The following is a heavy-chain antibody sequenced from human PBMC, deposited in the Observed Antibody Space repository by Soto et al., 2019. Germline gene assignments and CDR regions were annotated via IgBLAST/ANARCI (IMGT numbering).Heavy chain of an antibody. CDR1: GIAFNSHT. D-gene: IGHD3-16*01. V-gene: IGHV3-48*02. J-gene: IGHJ4*02. CDR3: ARGRTDYAYFES. Sequence: GRSLSLSCAASGIAFNSHTMYWVRQPPGKGLEWVSYICSDGSRTQYADSVKGRFTISRDNARNSLSLQMNGLRDEDTAIYYCARGRTDYAYFESWGQESLVTVSS. CDR2: ICSDGSRT.